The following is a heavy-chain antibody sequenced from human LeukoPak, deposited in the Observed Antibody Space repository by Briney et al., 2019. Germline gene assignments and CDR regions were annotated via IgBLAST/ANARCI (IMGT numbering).Heavy chain of an antibody. CDR2: INPAGGST. CDR1: GYTSTNYY. V-gene: IGHV1-46*01. CDR3: AREGIAAAVNFHPFDS. D-gene: IGHD6-13*01. Sequence: ASVKVSCKASGYTSTNYYIHWVRQAPGQGLEWMGIINPAGGSTGYAQKFQGRVNMTRDTSISTAYMELSRLRSDDTAVYYCAREGIAAAVNFHPFDSWGQGTLVTVSS. J-gene: IGHJ4*02.